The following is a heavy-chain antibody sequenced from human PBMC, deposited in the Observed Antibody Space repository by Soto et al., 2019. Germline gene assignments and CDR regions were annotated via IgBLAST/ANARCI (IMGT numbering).Heavy chain of an antibody. V-gene: IGHV1-69*06. Sequence: GASVKVSCKASGGPFTSNAINWVRQAPGQGLEWMGGIIPIFGTTNYAQEFQGRTTITADKSTSTAYMELSSLRSEDTAVYYCARGVSVLRDITAYSPYFDYWGQGALVTV. D-gene: IGHD1-20*01. CDR1: GGPFTSNA. J-gene: IGHJ4*02. CDR2: IIPIFGTT. CDR3: ARGVSVLRDITAYSPYFDY.